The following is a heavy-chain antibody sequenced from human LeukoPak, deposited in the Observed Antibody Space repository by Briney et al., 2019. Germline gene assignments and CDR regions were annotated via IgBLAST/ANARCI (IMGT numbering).Heavy chain of an antibody. CDR2: ISSSSSYI. D-gene: IGHD3-3*01. Sequence: PGGSLRLSCAASGFTFSSYSMNWFRQAPGKGLEWVSSISSSSSYIYYADSVKGRFTISRDIAKNSLYLQMNSLRAEDTALYHCARISTIFGVLTQGYYYMDVWGKGTTVTVSS. J-gene: IGHJ6*03. CDR3: ARISTIFGVLTQGYYYMDV. CDR1: GFTFSSYS. V-gene: IGHV3-21*04.